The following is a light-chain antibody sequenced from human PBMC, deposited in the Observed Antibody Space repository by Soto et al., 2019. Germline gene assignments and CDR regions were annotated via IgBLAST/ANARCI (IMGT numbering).Light chain of an antibody. J-gene: IGKJ5*01. CDR2: AAS. V-gene: IGKV1-39*01. CDR1: QSISSY. CDR3: QQSYITPQIT. Sequence: DIQMTQSPSSLSASVGDRVTITCRASQSISSYLNWYQQKPGKAPKLLIYAASNLQSGVPSRFSGSGSGTDFTLTISSLQPEDFATYYCQQSYITPQITFGQGTRLEIK.